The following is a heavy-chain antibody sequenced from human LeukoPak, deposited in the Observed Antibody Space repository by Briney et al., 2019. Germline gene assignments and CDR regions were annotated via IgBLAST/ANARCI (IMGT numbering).Heavy chain of an antibody. Sequence: SETLSLTCTVSGGSISSNNYYWGWIRQPPGKGLEWVGSICYSGSTYYNPSLKGRVTISVDTSKNQFSLKLSSVTAADTAVYYCARVDYYYYFGMDVWGQGTTVTVSS. CDR3: ARVDYYYYFGMDV. CDR2: ICYSGST. V-gene: IGHV4-39*01. CDR1: GGSISSNNYY. J-gene: IGHJ6*02.